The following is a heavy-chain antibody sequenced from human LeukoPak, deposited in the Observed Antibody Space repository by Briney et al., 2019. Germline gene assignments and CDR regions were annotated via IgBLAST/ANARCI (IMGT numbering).Heavy chain of an antibody. D-gene: IGHD1-14*01. CDR1: AYTFSTYL. J-gene: IGHJ4*02. CDR3: ARDFGFPPRKTGTTPPSFDY. V-gene: IGHV1-46*01. CDR2: IDPSGGST. Sequence: ASVKVSCKASAYTFSTYLLHWVRQAPGQGLEWMGIIDPSGGSTDHAQKFQGRVTMTTDTSTSTVYMELSSLRSEDTAVYYCARDFGFPPRKTGTTPPSFDYWGQGTLVTVSS.